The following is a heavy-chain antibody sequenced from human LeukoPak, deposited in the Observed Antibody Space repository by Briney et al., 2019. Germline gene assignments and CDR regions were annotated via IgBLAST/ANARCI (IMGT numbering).Heavy chain of an antibody. CDR3: ARDRYYGSGSYHYYGMDV. CDR1: GYTFTSYG. D-gene: IGHD3-10*01. V-gene: IGHV1-18*01. CDR2: ISAYNGNT. J-gene: IGHJ6*02. Sequence: SVXVSCKASGYTFTSYGISWVRQAPGQGLEWMGWISAYNGNTNYAQKLQGRVTMTTDTSTSTVYMELSSLRSEDTAVYYCARDRYYGSGSYHYYGMDVWGQGTTVTVSS.